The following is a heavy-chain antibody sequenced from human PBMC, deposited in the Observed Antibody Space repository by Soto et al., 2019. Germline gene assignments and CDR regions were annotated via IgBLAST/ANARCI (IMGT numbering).Heavy chain of an antibody. CDR2: LHYSANT. Sequence: QVHLQESGPGLVKPSETLSLTCAVSGGSVSSYYWSWIRQPPGKGLEWIAYLHYSANTNYNPSLKSRVTISLDTSKNQFSLRLNSVTAADTAVYYCARVFPHHFSRPLDWYLDLWGPGTLVTVSS. V-gene: IGHV4-59*02. CDR3: ARVFPHHFSRPLDWYLDL. J-gene: IGHJ2*01. D-gene: IGHD3-16*01. CDR1: GGSVSSYY.